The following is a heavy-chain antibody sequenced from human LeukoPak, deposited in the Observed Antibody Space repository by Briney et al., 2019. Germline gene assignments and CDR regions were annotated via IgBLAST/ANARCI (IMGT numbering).Heavy chain of an antibody. CDR3: EGDLGVEPAAMGGLFDVFDI. CDR1: GDSVSSNSAA. J-gene: IGHJ3*02. Sequence: SQTLSLTCAISGDSVSSNSAAWNWIRQSPSRGLEWLGRTYYRSKWYNDYAVSVKSRITINPDTSKNQFSLQLNSVTPEDTAVYYWEGDLGVEPAAMGGLFDVFDIGAKGKMVTVSS. V-gene: IGHV6-1*01. CDR2: TYYRSKWYN. D-gene: IGHD2-2*01.